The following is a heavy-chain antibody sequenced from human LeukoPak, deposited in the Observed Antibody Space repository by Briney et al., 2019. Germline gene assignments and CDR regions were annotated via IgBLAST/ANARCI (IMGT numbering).Heavy chain of an antibody. V-gene: IGHV4-38-2*01. D-gene: IGHD2-2*01. CDR1: GYSISSGYY. Sequence: SETLSLTCAVSGYSISSGYYWGWIRQPPGKGLEWIGSIYHSGSTYYNPPLKSRVTISVDTSKNQFSLKLSSVTAADTAVYYCARVGGYCSSTSCSPSDYYYYYYMDVWGKGTTVTVSS. CDR3: ARVGGYCSSTSCSPSDYYYYYYMDV. J-gene: IGHJ6*03. CDR2: IYHSGST.